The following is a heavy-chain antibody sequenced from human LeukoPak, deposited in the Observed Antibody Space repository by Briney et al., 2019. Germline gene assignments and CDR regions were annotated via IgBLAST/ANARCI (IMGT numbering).Heavy chain of an antibody. CDR1: GFTFTNYA. CDR2: ISGSGGST. D-gene: IGHD2-8*02. J-gene: IGHJ4*02. V-gene: IGHV3-23*01. Sequence: GGSLTLSCAASGFTFTNYAMSCVRQAPGKGLEWISAISGSGGSTYYSDSVKGRFTISRDNSKNTLYLQMNSLRAEDTAVYYCAREESGGYFDYWGQGTLVTVSS. CDR3: AREESGGYFDY.